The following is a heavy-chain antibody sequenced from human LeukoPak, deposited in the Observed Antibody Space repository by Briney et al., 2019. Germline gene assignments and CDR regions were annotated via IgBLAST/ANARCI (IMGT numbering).Heavy chain of an antibody. Sequence: PGGSLRLSCAASGFTFSSYAMSWVRQAPGKGLEWVSAISGSGGSTYYADSVKGRFTISRDNSKNTLYLQMNSLRAEDTAVYYRAKEGADYDSSGYYYYFDYWGQGTLVTVSS. D-gene: IGHD3-22*01. CDR3: AKEGADYDSSGYYYYFDY. V-gene: IGHV3-23*01. CDR1: GFTFSSYA. CDR2: ISGSGGST. J-gene: IGHJ4*02.